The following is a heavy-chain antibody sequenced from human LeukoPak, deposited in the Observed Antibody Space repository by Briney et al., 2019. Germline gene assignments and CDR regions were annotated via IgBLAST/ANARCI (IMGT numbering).Heavy chain of an antibody. V-gene: IGHV3-66*01. Sequence: PGGYLRLYCAVSGFTVSENYMSWVRQAPGRGLEWVSVLYSGGFTYYADPVKGRFTISRDNSKNTLYLQMSSLRAEDTAVYYCVRDRWPGLGDFWGQGTTVTVSS. CDR1: GFTVSENY. CDR3: VRDRWPGLGDF. J-gene: IGHJ6*02. D-gene: IGHD6-19*01. CDR2: LYSGGFT.